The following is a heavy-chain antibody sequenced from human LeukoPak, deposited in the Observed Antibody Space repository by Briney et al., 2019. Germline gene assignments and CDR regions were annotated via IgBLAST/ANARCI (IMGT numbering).Heavy chain of an antibody. J-gene: IGHJ3*02. CDR1: GGSISIYY. CDR3: AREATLSSSWYGAFDI. D-gene: IGHD6-13*01. Sequence: PSETLSLTCTVSGGSISIYYWSWIRQPPGKGLEWIGYIYYSGSTNYNPSLKSRVTISVDTYKNQFSLKLSSVTAADTAVYYCAREATLSSSWYGAFDIWGQGTMVTVSS. V-gene: IGHV4-59*01. CDR2: IYYSGST.